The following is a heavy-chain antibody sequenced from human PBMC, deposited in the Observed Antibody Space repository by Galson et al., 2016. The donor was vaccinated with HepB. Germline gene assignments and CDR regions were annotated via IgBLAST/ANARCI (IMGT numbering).Heavy chain of an antibody. V-gene: IGHV4-31*03. CDR1: GGSVNSGGYY. CDR3: AAGDASGEYYYAYDI. Sequence: TLSLTCSVSGGSVNSGGYYWTWIRQQPGKGLEWIGYMYNNGNSYYNPSLKSRVTISLGMSKNQFSLRLTSVTAADTALYYCAAGDASGEYYYAYDIWGQGTMVTVSS. CDR2: MYNNGNS. J-gene: IGHJ3*02. D-gene: IGHD2/OR15-2a*01.